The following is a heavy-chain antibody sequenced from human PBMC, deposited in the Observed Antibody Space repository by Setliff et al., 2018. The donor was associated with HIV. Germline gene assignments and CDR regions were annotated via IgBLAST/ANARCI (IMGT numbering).Heavy chain of an antibody. CDR1: GYSFSNYW. J-gene: IGHJ5*02. V-gene: IGHV5-51*01. CDR3: ARGLGVGATGWFDP. CDR2: IYPGDSDT. D-gene: IGHD1-26*01. Sequence: GESLTISCKGSGYSFSNYWIGWVRQMPGKGLEWMGIIYPGDSDTRYSPSFQVQVTISADKSISTAYLHWSSLEASDTAMYYCARGLGVGATGWFDPWGQGTLVTVSS.